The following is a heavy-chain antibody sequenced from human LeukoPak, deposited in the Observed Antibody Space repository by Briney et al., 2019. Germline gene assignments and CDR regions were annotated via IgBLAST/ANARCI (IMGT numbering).Heavy chain of an antibody. J-gene: IGHJ4*02. Sequence: ASVKVSCKASGYSFTSHYMHWVRQAPGQGLEWMGWINPNSGGTNYAQKFQGRVTMTRDTSISTAYMELSRLRSDDTAVYYCARGGVLMVYAIPEPFDYWGQGTLVTVSS. CDR1: GYSFTSHY. D-gene: IGHD2-8*01. CDR3: ARGGVLMVYAIPEPFDY. CDR2: INPNSGGT. V-gene: IGHV1-2*02.